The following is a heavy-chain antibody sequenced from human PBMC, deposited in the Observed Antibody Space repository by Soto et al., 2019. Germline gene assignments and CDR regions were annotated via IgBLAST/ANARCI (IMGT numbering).Heavy chain of an antibody. CDR2: MIPICGNA. J-gene: IGHJ5*02. Sequence: SVKVSCKASGCTFISYAISWVRQAPGQGREWMGGMIPICGNANYAQKFQGRVTITVEKSTSTAYMELSSLRSEDTAVYYCARGGTARAWGQGTLVTVSS. D-gene: IGHD5-18*01. V-gene: IGHV1-69*06. CDR3: ARGGTARA. CDR1: GCTFISYA.